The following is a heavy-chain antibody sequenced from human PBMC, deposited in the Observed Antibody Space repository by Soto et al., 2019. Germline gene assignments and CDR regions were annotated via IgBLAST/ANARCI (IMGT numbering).Heavy chain of an antibody. CDR1: GYSFTTYC. Sequence: GESLKISCKVSGYSFTTYCITWVRQMPGQGLEWMGRIDPSDSCTHYSPSFQGHVTISTDRSISTAYLQWSSLKASDTAMYYCARLSCSRTTSYYGMDVWGQGTAVTVSS. D-gene: IGHD2-2*01. CDR2: IDPSDSCT. J-gene: IGHJ6*02. CDR3: ARLSCSRTTSYYGMDV. V-gene: IGHV5-10-1*01.